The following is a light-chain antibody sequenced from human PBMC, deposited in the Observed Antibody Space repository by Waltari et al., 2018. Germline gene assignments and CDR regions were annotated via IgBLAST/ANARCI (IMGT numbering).Light chain of an antibody. V-gene: IGLV3-19*01. CDR1: SLRTYY. CDR2: GKN. J-gene: IGLJ2*01. CDR3: HSRDSSGNVL. Sequence: SSELTQDPAVSVALGQTVRITCQGASLRTYYVSWFHQKPGQAPALVIYGKNNRPSGIPDRFSASSSGSTASLTILGAQAEDEADYYCHSRDSSGNVLIGGGTKLTVV.